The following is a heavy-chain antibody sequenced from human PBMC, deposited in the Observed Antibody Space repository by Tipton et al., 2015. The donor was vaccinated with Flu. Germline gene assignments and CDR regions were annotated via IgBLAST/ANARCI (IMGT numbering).Heavy chain of an antibody. J-gene: IGHJ4*02. CDR3: ARVGDSSVAYGLDY. Sequence: PGLVKPSETLSLICTVSGASVSGSRYYWAWIRQAPGKGPECIGTIYDSGGIYYNPSLKSRLIISVDTSKNQFSLRLSTVTAADTARYYCARVGDSSVAYGLDYWGQGTLVTVSS. CDR2: IYDSGGI. D-gene: IGHD3-22*01. CDR1: GASVSGSRYY. V-gene: IGHV4-39*07.